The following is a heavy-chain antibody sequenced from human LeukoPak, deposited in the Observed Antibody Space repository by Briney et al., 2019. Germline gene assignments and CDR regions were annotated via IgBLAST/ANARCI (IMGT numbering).Heavy chain of an antibody. CDR2: IHDSGST. CDR1: GGSVSRYY. CDR3: ARGERNGPDY. D-gene: IGHD2-8*01. J-gene: IGHJ4*02. Sequence: SETLSLTCTVSGGSVSRYYWSWIRQSPGKGLEWIGYIHDSGSTNSNPSLNSRATISMATSKNQVSLKLTSVTAADTALYYCARGERNGPDYWGQGTVVSVSS. V-gene: IGHV4-59*02.